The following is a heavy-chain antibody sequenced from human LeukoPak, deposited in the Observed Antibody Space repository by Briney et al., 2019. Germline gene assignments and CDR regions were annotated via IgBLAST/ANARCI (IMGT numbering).Heavy chain of an antibody. CDR3: ARLNPLYCSSTSCYYFDY. CDR1: GGSISSGSYY. CDR2: IYTSGST. Sequence: PSETLSLTCTVSGGSISSGSYYWSWIRQPAGKGLEWIGRIYTSGSTNYNPSLKSRVTISVDTSKNQFSLKLSSVTAADTAVYYCARLNPLYCSSTSCYYFDYWGQGTLVTVSS. D-gene: IGHD2-2*01. V-gene: IGHV4-61*02. J-gene: IGHJ4*02.